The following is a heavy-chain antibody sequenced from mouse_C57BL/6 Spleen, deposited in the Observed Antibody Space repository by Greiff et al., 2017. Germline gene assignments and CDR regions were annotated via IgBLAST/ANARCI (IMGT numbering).Heavy chain of an antibody. J-gene: IGHJ2*01. V-gene: IGHV1-81*01. CDR3: AREDITTVVATDY. D-gene: IGHD1-1*01. CDR2: INPRSGNT. Sequence: QVQLQQSGAELARPGASVKLSCKASGYTFTSYGISWVKQRTGQGLEWIGEINPRSGNTYYNEKFKGKATLTADKSSSTAYMELRSLTSEDSAVYFCAREDITTVVATDYWGQGTTLTVSS. CDR1: GYTFTSYG.